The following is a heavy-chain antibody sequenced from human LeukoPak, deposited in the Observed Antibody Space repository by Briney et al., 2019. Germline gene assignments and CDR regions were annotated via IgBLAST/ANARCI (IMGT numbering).Heavy chain of an antibody. V-gene: IGHV4-61*01. CDR3: ARERVTAIRGYDY. D-gene: IGHD2-21*02. Sequence: PSDSLSLTCTVSGDSVSSASTYWSWIRQPPGKGLEWIGYIYYSGSTNYNPSLKSRVTISVDTSKNQFSLKPSSVTAADTAVYYCARERVTAIRGYDYWGQGTLVTVSS. CDR1: GDSVSSASTY. J-gene: IGHJ4*02. CDR2: IYYSGST.